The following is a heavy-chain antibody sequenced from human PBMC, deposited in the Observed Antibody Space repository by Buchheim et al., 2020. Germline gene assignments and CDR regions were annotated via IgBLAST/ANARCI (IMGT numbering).Heavy chain of an antibody. CDR2: ISYDGSNK. J-gene: IGHJ4*02. D-gene: IGHD2-15*01. Sequence: QVQLVESGGGVVQPGRSLRLSCAASGFTFSSYAMHWVRQAPGKGLEWVAVISYDGSNKYYADSVKGRFTISRDNSKNTLYLQMNSLRAEDTAVYYCARGLDIVVVVAATPKGFDYWGQGTL. V-gene: IGHV3-30-3*01. CDR3: ARGLDIVVVVAATPKGFDY. CDR1: GFTFSSYA.